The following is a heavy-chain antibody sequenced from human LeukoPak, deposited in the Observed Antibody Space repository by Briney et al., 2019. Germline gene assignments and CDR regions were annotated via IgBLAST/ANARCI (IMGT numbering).Heavy chain of an antibody. CDR2: IYYSGST. CDR3: ASPWGPRGYSYGEHAFDI. V-gene: IGHV4-39*07. CDR1: GGSISSSSYY. Sequence: PSETLSLTCTVSGGSISSSSYYWGWIRQPPGKGLEWIGSIYYSGSTYYNPSLKSRVTISVDTSKNQFSLKLSSVTAADTAVYYCASPWGPRGYSYGEHAFDIWGQGTMVTVSS. D-gene: IGHD5-18*01. J-gene: IGHJ3*02.